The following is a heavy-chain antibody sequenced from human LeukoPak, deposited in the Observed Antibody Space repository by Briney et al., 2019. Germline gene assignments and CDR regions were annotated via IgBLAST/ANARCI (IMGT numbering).Heavy chain of an antibody. CDR3: ARRSAGSSGSSFGY. Sequence: ASVKVSCKASGYTFTSYDINWVRQATGQGLEWMGWMNPNSGNTGYAQKFQGRVTITRNTSISTAYMELSSLRSEDTAVYYCARRSAGSSGSSFGYWGQGTLVTVSP. CDR2: MNPNSGNT. CDR1: GYTFTSYD. V-gene: IGHV1-8*03. D-gene: IGHD3-10*01. J-gene: IGHJ4*02.